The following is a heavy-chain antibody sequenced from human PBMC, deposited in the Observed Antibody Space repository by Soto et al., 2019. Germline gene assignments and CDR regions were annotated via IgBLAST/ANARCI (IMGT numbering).Heavy chain of an antibody. CDR3: ARGLTYYDFWSGYQPYGMDV. CDR2: ISYDGSNK. D-gene: IGHD3-3*01. CDR1: GFTFISYA. J-gene: IGHJ6*02. Sequence: GGSLRLSCAASGFTFISYAMHWGRQAPGKGLEWVAVISYDGSNKYYADSVKGRFTISRDNSKNTLYLQMNSLRAEDTAVYYCARGLTYYDFWSGYQPYGMDVWGQGTTVTVSS. V-gene: IGHV3-30-3*01.